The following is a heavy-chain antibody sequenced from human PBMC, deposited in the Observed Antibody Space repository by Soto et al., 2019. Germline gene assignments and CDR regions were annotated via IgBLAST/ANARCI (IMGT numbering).Heavy chain of an antibody. CDR1: GYTFRDYF. V-gene: IGHV1-2*04. J-gene: IGHJ6*02. CDR2: INPNAAAT. D-gene: IGHD4-4*01. Sequence: GASVKVSCKASGYTFRDYFIQWLRQAPGQGLEWVAWINPNAAATNYAKKFQGWATVTRDTAFSTAYLELTRLRPDDTGIYYCARIKWGRDHYSGMDVWGQGTAVTVSS. CDR3: ARIKWGRDHYSGMDV.